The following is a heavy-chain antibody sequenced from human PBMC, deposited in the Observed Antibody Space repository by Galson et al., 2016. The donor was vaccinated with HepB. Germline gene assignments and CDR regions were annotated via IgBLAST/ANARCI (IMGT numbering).Heavy chain of an antibody. CDR2: ITWNSGSK. V-gene: IGHV3-9*01. D-gene: IGHD4-17*01. CDR1: GFTFENYA. Sequence: SLRLSCAASGFTFENYAMHWVRQVPGKGLEWVSSITWNSGSKGSADSVKGRFTISRGNAKNSLYLQMNSLRPADTALSYCAKGFYGALPSWFDPWGVGTLVTVSS. CDR3: AKGFYGALPSWFDP. J-gene: IGHJ5*02.